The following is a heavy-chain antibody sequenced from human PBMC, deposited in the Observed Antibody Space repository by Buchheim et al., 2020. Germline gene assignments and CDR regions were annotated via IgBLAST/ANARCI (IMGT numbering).Heavy chain of an antibody. D-gene: IGHD6-13*01. CDR3: ARGSSSYGEGWRGA. CDR2: IISVGSSR. V-gene: IGHV3-74*01. Sequence: EVQLVESGGGSVQPGGSLRPSRAAPGFTFSSYWMHWVRQGPGTGLVWVSRIISVGSSRSYADSVKGRSTISRDDGKNTLYLQMNSLRVEDTAVYYCARGSSSYGEGWRGAWGQGTL. CDR1: GFTFSSYW. J-gene: IGHJ5*02.